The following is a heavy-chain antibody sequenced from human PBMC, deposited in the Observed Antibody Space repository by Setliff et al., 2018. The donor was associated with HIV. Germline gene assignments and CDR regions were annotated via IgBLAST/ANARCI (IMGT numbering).Heavy chain of an antibody. J-gene: IGHJ4*02. Sequence: ASVKVSCKASGYNLHNYGITWVRQAPGQGLEWMGWINTHTGDTNSAQKFQGRVTMTRDTSISTVYMELSSLRSDDTALYFCARGAEDLAINPPSFDYYFDYWGQGTPVTVSS. D-gene: IGHD3-9*01. CDR2: INTHTGDT. CDR1: GYNLHNYG. CDR3: ARGAEDLAINPPSFDYYFDY. V-gene: IGHV1-2*02.